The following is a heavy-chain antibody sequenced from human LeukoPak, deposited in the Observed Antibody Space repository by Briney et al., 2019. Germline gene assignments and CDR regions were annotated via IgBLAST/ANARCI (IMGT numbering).Heavy chain of an antibody. Sequence: ASVKVSCKASGYTFTSYGIIWVRQAPGQGLEWMGWISAYNGNTNYAQKLQGRVTMTTDTSTSTAYMELRSLRSDDTAVYYCARDRTLRYFDPDPRFDPWGQGTLVTVSS. J-gene: IGHJ5*02. CDR2: ISAYNGNT. V-gene: IGHV1-18*01. CDR3: ARDRTLRYFDPDPRFDP. CDR1: GYTFTSYG. D-gene: IGHD3-9*01.